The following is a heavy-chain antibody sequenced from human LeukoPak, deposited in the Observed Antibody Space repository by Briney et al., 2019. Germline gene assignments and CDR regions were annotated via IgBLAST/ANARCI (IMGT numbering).Heavy chain of an antibody. CDR2: MSYDSSTE. CDR3: AKDLDYDSSAAKGYYGMDV. V-gene: IGHV3-30*18. J-gene: IGHJ6*02. CDR1: GFTASGYGFSSFA. Sequence: GRSLRLSCDGSGFTASGYGFSSFAMYWVRQAPGKGLEWVAVMSYDSSTEYYADSVKGRFTISRDNSKNTLYLQMNSLRAEDTAVYYCAKDLDYDSSAAKGYYGMDVWGQGTTVTVSS. D-gene: IGHD3-22*01.